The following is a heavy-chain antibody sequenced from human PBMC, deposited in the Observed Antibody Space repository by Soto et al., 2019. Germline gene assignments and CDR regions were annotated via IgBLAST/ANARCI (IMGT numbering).Heavy chain of an antibody. Sequence: SVKVSCKASGGTFSSYAISWVRQAPGQGLEWMGGIIPIFGTANYAQKFQGRVTVTADKSTSTAYMELSSLRSEDTAVYYCARLPPYYDLRGGMDVRGQGTTVTVSS. D-gene: IGHD3-3*01. V-gene: IGHV1-69*06. CDR3: ARLPPYYDLRGGMDV. J-gene: IGHJ6*02. CDR2: IIPIFGTA. CDR1: GGTFSSYA.